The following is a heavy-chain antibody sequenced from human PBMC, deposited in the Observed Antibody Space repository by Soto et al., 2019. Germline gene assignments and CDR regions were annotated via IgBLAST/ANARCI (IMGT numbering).Heavy chain of an antibody. D-gene: IGHD6-13*01. J-gene: IGHJ4*02. CDR3: AGSITAAGTFGPQGY. CDR2: SSGSGGST. Sequence: PGRSLRLPWVASAFSRSIHANRWVRQAAGKGLGWVSASSGSGGSTYYADSVKGRFTISRDNSKNTLYLQMNSLRAEDTAVYYCAGSITAAGTFGPQGYWGQGA. V-gene: IGHV3-23*01. CDR1: AFSRSIHA.